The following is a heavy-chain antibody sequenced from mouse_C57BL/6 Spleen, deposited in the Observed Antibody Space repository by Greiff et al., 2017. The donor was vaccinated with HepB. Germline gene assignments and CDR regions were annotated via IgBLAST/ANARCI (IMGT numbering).Heavy chain of an antibody. CDR3: VRQTGTYYVDY. J-gene: IGHJ2*01. V-gene: IGHV10-1*01. CDR1: GFSFNTYA. Sequence: EVKLVESGGGLVQPKGSLKLSCAASGFSFNTYAMNWVRQAPGKGSEWVARIRSKSNNYATYYADSVKDRFTISRDDSESMLYLQMNNLKTEDTAMYYCVRQTGTYYVDYWGKGTTLTVSS. D-gene: IGHD4-1*01. CDR2: IRSKSNNYAT.